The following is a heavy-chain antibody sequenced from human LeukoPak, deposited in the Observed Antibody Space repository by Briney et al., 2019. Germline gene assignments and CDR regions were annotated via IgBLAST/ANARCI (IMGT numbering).Heavy chain of an antibody. CDR1: GFTVSNNF. CDR2: IYSGGTT. CDR3: AKTGGPWD. V-gene: IGHV3-53*01. J-gene: IGHJ4*02. D-gene: IGHD3-10*01. Sequence: HPGGSLRLSCAASGFTVSNNFLTWVRQAPGKGLEWVSVIYSGGTTYYADSVKGRFTISRDNSKNTLHLQMNSLRAEDTAVYYRAKTGGPWDWGQGTLVIVSS.